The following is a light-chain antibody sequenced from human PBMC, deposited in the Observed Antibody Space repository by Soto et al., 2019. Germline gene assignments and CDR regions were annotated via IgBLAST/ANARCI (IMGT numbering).Light chain of an antibody. Sequence: EIVLTQSPGTLSLSQGKAATLSCRASQSVSSSYLAWYQHKPGQAPRLLISGESSRATGIPDRFGGSGSGTDFSHTISSLEIEGFAVYYCHQYSSSKWPFGPGTKVDIK. J-gene: IGKJ1*01. CDR2: GES. CDR3: HQYSSSKWP. CDR1: QSVSSSY. V-gene: IGKV3-20*01.